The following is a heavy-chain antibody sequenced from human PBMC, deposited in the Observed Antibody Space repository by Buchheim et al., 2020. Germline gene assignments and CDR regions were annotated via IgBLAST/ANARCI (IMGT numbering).Heavy chain of an antibody. J-gene: IGHJ6*02. Sequence: QVQLQESGPGLVKPSGTLSLTCAVSGGSISSSNWWSWVRQPPGKGLEWIGEIYHSGSTNYNPSLKSRVTISVDTSKNPFSLKLSSVTAADTAVYYCARAGGTPVGTYYYYGMDVWGQGTT. CDR2: IYHSGST. D-gene: IGHD3-16*01. V-gene: IGHV4-4*02. CDR3: ARAGGTPVGTYYYYGMDV. CDR1: GGSISSSNW.